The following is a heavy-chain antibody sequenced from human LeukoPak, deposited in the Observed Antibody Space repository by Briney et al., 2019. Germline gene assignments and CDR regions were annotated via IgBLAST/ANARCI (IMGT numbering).Heavy chain of an antibody. V-gene: IGHV4-59*08. CDR1: GGSISSYY. CDR2: IYYSGST. J-gene: IGHJ3*02. D-gene: IGHD2-2*01. Sequence: SETLSLTCTVSGGSISSYYWSWIRQPPGKGLEWIGYIYYSGSTNYNPSLKSRVTISVDTSKNQFSLKLSSVTAADTAVYYCARLTINDAFDIWGQGTKVTVSS. CDR3: ARLTINDAFDI.